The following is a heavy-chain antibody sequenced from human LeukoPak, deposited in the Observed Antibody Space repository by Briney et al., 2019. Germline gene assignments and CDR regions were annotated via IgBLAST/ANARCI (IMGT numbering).Heavy chain of an antibody. CDR1: GGSISSYY. D-gene: IGHD3-10*01. CDR2: IYYSGST. V-gene: IGHV4-59*01. CDR3: AKVDYKAGYFDY. Sequence: SETLSLTCTVSGGSISSYYWSWIRQPPGKGLEWIGYIYYSGSTNYNPSLKSRVTISVDTSKNQFSLKLSSVTAADTAVYYCAKVDYKAGYFDYWGQGTLVTVSS. J-gene: IGHJ4*02.